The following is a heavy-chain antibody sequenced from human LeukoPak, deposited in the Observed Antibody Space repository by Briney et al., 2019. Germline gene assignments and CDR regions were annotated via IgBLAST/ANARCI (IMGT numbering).Heavy chain of an antibody. J-gene: IGHJ6*03. V-gene: IGHV1-2*06. Sequence: GASVKVSCKASGYTFTRYYMHWVRQAAGQGLEWMGRINPNSGGTNYAQKFKGRVTMTRDTSISTAYMELSRLRADDTAVYYCAREITMVRGVISYYYMDVWGKGTTVTVSS. D-gene: IGHD3-10*01. CDR3: AREITMVRGVISYYYMDV. CDR1: GYTFTRYY. CDR2: INPNSGGT.